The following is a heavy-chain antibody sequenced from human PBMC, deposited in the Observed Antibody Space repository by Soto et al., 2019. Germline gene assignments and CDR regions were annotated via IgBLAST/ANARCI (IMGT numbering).Heavy chain of an antibody. D-gene: IGHD2-15*01. V-gene: IGHV3-30*18. CDR3: AKGQDFSGGTCYPEY. CDR1: GFTFSSYG. CDR2: ISYDGSKK. J-gene: IGHJ4*02. Sequence: QVRLVESGGGVVQPRRSLRISCAASGFTFSSYGMHWVRQASGKGLEWVAIISYDGSKKYYADSVKGRFTISRDNSKNTLYLQMDSLRAEDTAVYYCAKGQDFSGGTCYPEYWGQGTLVTVSP.